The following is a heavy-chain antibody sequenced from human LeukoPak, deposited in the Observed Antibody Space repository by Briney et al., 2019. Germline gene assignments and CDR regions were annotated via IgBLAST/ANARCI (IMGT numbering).Heavy chain of an antibody. Sequence: ASVKVSCKASGYTFTGYYMHWVRQAPGQGLEWMGWINPNSGGTNYAQKFQGRVTMTRDTSISTAYVELSRLRSDDTAVYYCARVGDRIAVAGTLDYWGQGTLVTVSS. J-gene: IGHJ4*02. CDR1: GYTFTGYY. V-gene: IGHV1-2*02. CDR3: ARVGDRIAVAGTLDY. D-gene: IGHD6-19*01. CDR2: INPNSGGT.